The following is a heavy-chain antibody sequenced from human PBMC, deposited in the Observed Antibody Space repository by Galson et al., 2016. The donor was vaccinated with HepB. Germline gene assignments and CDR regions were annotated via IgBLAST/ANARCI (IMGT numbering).Heavy chain of an antibody. CDR2: IWYDGSNK. D-gene: IGHD2-15*01. CDR3: ARDPAQRSCNGANCWGAFDI. V-gene: IGHV3-33*01. J-gene: IGHJ3*02. Sequence: SLRLSCAASGFTFSSYGMHWVRQAPGKGLEWVAVIWYDGSNKYYADSVKGRFTISRDNSKNTLYLQMNSLRAEDTAVYYCARDPAQRSCNGANCWGAFDIWGQGTMVTVSS. CDR1: GFTFSSYG.